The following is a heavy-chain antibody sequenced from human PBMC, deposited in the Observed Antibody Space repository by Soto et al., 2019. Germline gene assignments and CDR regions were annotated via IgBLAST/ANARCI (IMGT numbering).Heavy chain of an antibody. D-gene: IGHD1-1*01. CDR2: INAGNGNT. Sequence: QVQLVQSGAEEKKPGASVKVSCKASGYTFTSYAMHWVRQAPGQRLEWMGWINAGNGNTKYSQKFQGRDTLTRDRSGSTAYMEPSSLRSEDTVVYYCASGTTESRGLGACDIWGQGTMVTVSS. CDR3: ASGTTESRGLGACDI. J-gene: IGHJ3*02. V-gene: IGHV1-3*05. CDR1: GYTFTSYA.